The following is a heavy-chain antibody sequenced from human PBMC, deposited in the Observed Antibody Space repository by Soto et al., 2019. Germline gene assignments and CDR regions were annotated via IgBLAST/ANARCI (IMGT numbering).Heavy chain of an antibody. D-gene: IGHD3-22*01. CDR3: ARLGGYYQAFDS. CDR1: GGSIGDYY. J-gene: IGHJ4*02. CDR2: IYYTGTT. Sequence: PSETLSLTCTVSGGSIGDYYWSWFRQPPGKGLEWIGYIYYTGTTKYNPSLKSRVTISVDSSKNQFSLKLDSVTAADTAVYYCARLGGYYQAFDSWGQGTLVTVS. V-gene: IGHV4-59*08.